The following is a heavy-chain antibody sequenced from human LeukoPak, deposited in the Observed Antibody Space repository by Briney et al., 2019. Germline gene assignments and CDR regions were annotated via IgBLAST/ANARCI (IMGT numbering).Heavy chain of an antibody. CDR1: GFTFSNYA. Sequence: GGSLRLSCAASGFTFSNYAMSWVRQAPGKGLEWVSTISNSGCSTYSADSMKGRFTISRENSKNTLFLQMSGLGAEDTGVYYCAKQTDTTGSRGGAFDIWGQGTMVTVSS. J-gene: IGHJ3*02. CDR2: ISNSGCST. V-gene: IGHV3-23*01. CDR3: AKQTDTTGSRGGAFDI. D-gene: IGHD3-22*01.